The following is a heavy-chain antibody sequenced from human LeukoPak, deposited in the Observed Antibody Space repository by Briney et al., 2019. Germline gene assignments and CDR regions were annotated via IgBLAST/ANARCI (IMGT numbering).Heavy chain of an antibody. Sequence: SETLSLTCAVYGGSFSGYYWSWIRQPPGKGLEWIGEINHSGSTNYNPSLKSRVTISVDTSKNQFSLKLSSVTAADTAVYYCVRGVRTYYYGSGSYCRFDYWGQGTLVTVSS. CDR1: GGSFSGYY. J-gene: IGHJ4*02. CDR2: INHSGST. V-gene: IGHV4-34*01. CDR3: VRGVRTYYYGSGSYCRFDY. D-gene: IGHD3-10*01.